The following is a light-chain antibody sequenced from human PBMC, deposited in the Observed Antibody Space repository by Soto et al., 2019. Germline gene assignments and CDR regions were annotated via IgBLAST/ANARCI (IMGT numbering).Light chain of an antibody. CDR3: QQYGSSPLT. Sequence: EIVLTQSPGTLSLSPGERATLSCRASQTVGNNNLAWYQQKPGQAPRLLIYGASSRATGIPDRFSGTGSGTDFTLTISRVEPEDFAVYHCQQYGSSPLTFGGGTKVEIK. J-gene: IGKJ4*01. CDR1: QTVGNNN. CDR2: GAS. V-gene: IGKV3-20*01.